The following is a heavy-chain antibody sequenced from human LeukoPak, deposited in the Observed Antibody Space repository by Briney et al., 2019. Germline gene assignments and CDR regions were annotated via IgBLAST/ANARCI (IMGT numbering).Heavy chain of an antibody. V-gene: IGHV1-18*01. CDR1: GYTFTSYG. J-gene: IGHJ6*03. Sequence: ASVKVSCKASGYTFTSYGISWVRQAPGQGLEWMGWISAYNGNTNYAQKLQGRVTMTTDTSTSTAYMELRSLRSGDTAVYYCARSLVTTSFRYYYYYMDVWGKGTTVTVSS. CDR2: ISAYNGNT. CDR3: ARSLVTTSFRYYYYYMDV. D-gene: IGHD4-11*01.